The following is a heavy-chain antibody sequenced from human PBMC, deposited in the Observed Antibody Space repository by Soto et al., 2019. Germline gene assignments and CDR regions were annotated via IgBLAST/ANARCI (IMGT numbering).Heavy chain of an antibody. CDR1: GVTFSNYW. Sequence: PGGSLRLSCAASGVTFSNYWMYWVRHAPGKGLVWVSRVNGDGSRTTYADSVKGRFTISRDNAKNTLYLQMNSLRAEDTAVYYCARGPGCYDSSPYYGYWGQGTLVTVSS. CDR3: ARGPGCYDSSPYYGY. V-gene: IGHV3-74*03. D-gene: IGHD3-22*01. J-gene: IGHJ4*02. CDR2: VNGDGSRT.